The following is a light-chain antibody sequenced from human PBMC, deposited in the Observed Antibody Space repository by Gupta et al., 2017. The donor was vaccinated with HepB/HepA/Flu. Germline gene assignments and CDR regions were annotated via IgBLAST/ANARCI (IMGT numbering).Light chain of an antibody. CDR3: QQDDYSPET. CDR1: QSLSGNY. Sequence: EIVLTQSPGTLSLSPGQGATLSCRASQSLSGNYLAWYQQKPGQAPRLLIYGASTRATGIPDRFSGSGSGTDFTLTISRLEPEDFAVYYCQQDDYSPETFGQGTKLEIK. J-gene: IGKJ1*01. CDR2: GAS. V-gene: IGKV3-20*01.